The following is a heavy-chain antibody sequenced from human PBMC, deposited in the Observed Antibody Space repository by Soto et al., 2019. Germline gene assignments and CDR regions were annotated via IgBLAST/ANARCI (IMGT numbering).Heavy chain of an antibody. CDR2: IYYSGST. Sequence: SETLSLTCTVSGGSVSSGSYYWSWIRQPPGKGLEWIGYIYYSGSTNYNPSLKSQVTISVDTSKNQFSLKLSSVTAADTAVYYCARGILWADSNYGMDVWGQGTTVTVSS. CDR1: GGSVSSGSYY. V-gene: IGHV4-61*01. J-gene: IGHJ6*02. CDR3: ARGILWADSNYGMDV. D-gene: IGHD2-21*01.